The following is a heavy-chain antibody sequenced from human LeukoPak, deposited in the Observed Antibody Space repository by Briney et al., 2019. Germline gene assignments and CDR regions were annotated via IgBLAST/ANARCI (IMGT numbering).Heavy chain of an antibody. CDR2: TYYSSKWYN. CDR1: GDSVSSNSAA. D-gene: IGHD5-18*01. Sequence: SQTLSLTCAISGDSVSSNSAAWNWISQSPSRGLEWLGRTYYSSKWYNDYAVSVKSRITINPDTSKNQFSLQLNSVTPEDTAVYYCARARGYSYARYFDYWGQGTLVTVSS. V-gene: IGHV6-1*01. CDR3: ARARGYSYARYFDY. J-gene: IGHJ4*02.